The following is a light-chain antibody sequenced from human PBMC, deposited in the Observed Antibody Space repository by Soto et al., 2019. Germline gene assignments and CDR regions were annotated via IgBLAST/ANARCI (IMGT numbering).Light chain of an antibody. CDR3: SSYTISSTPVV. Sequence: QSALTQPASVSGSPGQSITISCTGTSSDVGGYNYVSWYQQHPGKAPKLMIYDVSNRPSGGSNRFSGSKSGNTASLTISGLQAEDEAEYYCSSYTISSTPVVFGGGTQLTVL. J-gene: IGLJ2*01. V-gene: IGLV2-14*01. CDR1: SSDVGGYNY. CDR2: DVS.